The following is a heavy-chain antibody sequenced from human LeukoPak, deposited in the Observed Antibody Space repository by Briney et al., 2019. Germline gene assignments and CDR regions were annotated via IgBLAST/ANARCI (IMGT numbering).Heavy chain of an antibody. CDR2: ISAGGSST. Sequence: GESLRLSCAASGFTFNNYAMTWVRQAPGKGLEWVSTISAGGSSTYYADSVKGRFTISRDNSKNTLYLQMNSLRAEDTAVYYCAKSAVSGPYYFDYWGQGTLVTVSS. D-gene: IGHD3-16*02. J-gene: IGHJ4*02. V-gene: IGHV3-23*01. CDR3: AKSAVSGPYYFDY. CDR1: GFTFNNYA.